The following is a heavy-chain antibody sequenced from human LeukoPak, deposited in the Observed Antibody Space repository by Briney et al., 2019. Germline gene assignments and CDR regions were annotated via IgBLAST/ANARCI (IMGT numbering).Heavy chain of an antibody. V-gene: IGHV3-33*08. CDR2: IWYDGTKK. Sequence: GGSLRLSCAASGFTFTSYGMHWVRQAPGKVLEWVAVIWYDGTKKYSADSVKGRFTISRDNSKNTLYLQMNSLRAEDTAVYYCARDRSGTEGWLLDYWGQGTLVTVSS. CDR1: GFTFTSYG. CDR3: ARDRSGTEGWLLDY. D-gene: IGHD1-26*01. J-gene: IGHJ4*02.